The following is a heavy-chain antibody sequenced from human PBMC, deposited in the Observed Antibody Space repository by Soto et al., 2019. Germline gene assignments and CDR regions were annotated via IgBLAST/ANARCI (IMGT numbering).Heavy chain of an antibody. V-gene: IGHV3-23*01. CDR1: GFTFSSYA. CDR3: AREVDRALVGSPHYFDY. CDR2: ISGSDDST. J-gene: IGHJ4*01. D-gene: IGHD5-18*01. Sequence: PGGSLRLSCAASGFTFSSYAMSWVRQAPGKGLEWVSVISGSDDSTYYADSVKGRFTLSRDNSKNSMYLQMNSLRAEDTAVYYCAREVDRALVGSPHYFDYWGQGTLVTVSS.